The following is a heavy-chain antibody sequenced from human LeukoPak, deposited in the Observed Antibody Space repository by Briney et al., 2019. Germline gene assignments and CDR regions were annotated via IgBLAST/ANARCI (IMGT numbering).Heavy chain of an antibody. J-gene: IGHJ2*01. CDR3: ARRITSSSWYFDL. D-gene: IGHD2-2*01. V-gene: IGHV5-51*01. CDR1: GNSFTSYW. Sequence: GGSLKISCKGSGNSFTSYWMGWVRQMPGEGLEWMGIIYPGDSDTSYSPSFQGQVTISADKSISTAYLQWSSLKASDTAMYYCARRITSSSWYFDLWGRGTLVTVSS. CDR2: IYPGDSDT.